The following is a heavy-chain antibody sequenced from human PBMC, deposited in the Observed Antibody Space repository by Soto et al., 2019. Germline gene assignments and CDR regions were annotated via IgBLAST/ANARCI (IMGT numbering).Heavy chain of an antibody. J-gene: IGHJ4*02. CDR1: GYSFTNYA. V-gene: IGHV1-3*01. D-gene: IGHD4-17*01. CDR3: ARDYGDYDPGY. Sequence: ASVKVSCKASGYSFTNYAVHWLRQAPGQGLEWMGWLNAGNGDTRYSPTFQDRVTMTRDTSASTAYMELSSLRSEDTAVYYCARDYGDYDPGYWGQGTLVTVSS. CDR2: LNAGNGDT.